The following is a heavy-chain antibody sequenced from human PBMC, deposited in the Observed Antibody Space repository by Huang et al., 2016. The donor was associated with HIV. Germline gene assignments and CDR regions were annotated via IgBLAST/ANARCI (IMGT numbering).Heavy chain of an antibody. V-gene: IGHV1-8*01. CDR2: MNPNSGKT. CDR1: GYTFRNYD. CDR3: ATLPPVNYGRSGGRVRDY. Sequence: QVQLVQAGAEVKKPGASVKVSCKASGYTFRNYDINWVRQAPGQGLAWMGCMNPNSGKTGDARKFQGRVTMTRSTSISTAYMELSSLRLEDTAVYYCATLPPVNYGRSGGRVRDYWGQGSLVTVSS. D-gene: IGHD2-15*01. J-gene: IGHJ4*02.